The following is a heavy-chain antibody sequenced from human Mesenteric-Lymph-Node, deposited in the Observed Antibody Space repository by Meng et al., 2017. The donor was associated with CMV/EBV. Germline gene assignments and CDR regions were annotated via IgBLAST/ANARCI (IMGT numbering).Heavy chain of an antibody. J-gene: IGHJ2*01. CDR2: IWNDGGSQ. Sequence: GESLKISCAASGFTFSTYAMHWVRQAPGKGLEWVAVIWNDGGSQYYADSVKGRFTISRDNSKNTLYLQMNSLRAEDTAVYYCAKAPVTTVSDWYFDLWGRGTLVTVSS. D-gene: IGHD4-17*01. CDR1: GFTFSTYA. CDR3: AKAPVTTVSDWYFDL. V-gene: IGHV3-30*02.